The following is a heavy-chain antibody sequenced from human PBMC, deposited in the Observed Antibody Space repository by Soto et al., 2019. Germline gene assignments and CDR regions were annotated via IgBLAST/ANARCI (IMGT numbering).Heavy chain of an antibody. CDR2: TYYRSKWYS. D-gene: IGHD3-10*01. V-gene: IGHV6-1*01. Sequence: SQTLSLTCAISGDSFSSYSVVWNWIRQSPSGGLEWLGRTYYRSKWYSEYAISVQSRITVNADTSKNQVSLQLDSVTPDDTAVYYCARGRVIYYGSGKPKVLPFDPWGQGTLVTVSS. J-gene: IGHJ5*02. CDR1: GDSFSSYSVV. CDR3: ARGRVIYYGSGKPKVLPFDP.